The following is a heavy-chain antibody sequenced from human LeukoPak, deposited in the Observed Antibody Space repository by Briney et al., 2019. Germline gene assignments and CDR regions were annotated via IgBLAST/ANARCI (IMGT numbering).Heavy chain of an antibody. D-gene: IGHD3-22*01. V-gene: IGHV3-11*01. CDR1: GFTFSDYY. CDR2: ISSSGSTI. J-gene: IGHJ3*02. Sequence: PGGSLRLSCAASGFTFSDYYMSWIRRAPGKGLEWVSYISSSGSTIYYADSVKGRFTISRDNAKNSLYLQMNSLRAEDTAVYYCARGPAYYYDSSGHAFDIWGQGTMVTVSS. CDR3: ARGPAYYYDSSGHAFDI.